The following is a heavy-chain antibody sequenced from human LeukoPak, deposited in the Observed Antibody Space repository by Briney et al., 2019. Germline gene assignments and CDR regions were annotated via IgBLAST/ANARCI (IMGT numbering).Heavy chain of an antibody. J-gene: IGHJ5*02. CDR1: GYTFTSYG. V-gene: IGHV1-18*01. CDR3: ARDKGNWNRNWFDP. D-gene: IGHD1-20*01. Sequence: ASVKVSCKASGYTFTSYGISWVRQAPGQGLEWMGWISAYNGNTNYAQKLQGRVTMTTDTSTSTAYMELRSLRSDDTAVCYCARDKGNWNRNWFDPWGQGTLVTVSS. CDR2: ISAYNGNT.